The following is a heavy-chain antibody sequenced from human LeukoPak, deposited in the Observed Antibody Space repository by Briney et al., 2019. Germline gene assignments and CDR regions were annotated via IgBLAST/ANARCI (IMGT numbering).Heavy chain of an antibody. CDR3: ATNSAGYDFWLEGAFDI. CDR2: FDPEDGET. V-gene: IGHV1-24*01. Sequence: ASVKVSCKVSGYTLTELSMHWVRQAPGKGLEWIGGFDPEDGETIYAQKFQGRVTMTEDTSTDTAYMELSSLRSEDTAVYYCATNSAGYDFWLEGAFDIWGQGTMVTVSS. J-gene: IGHJ3*02. CDR1: GYTLTELS. D-gene: IGHD3-3*01.